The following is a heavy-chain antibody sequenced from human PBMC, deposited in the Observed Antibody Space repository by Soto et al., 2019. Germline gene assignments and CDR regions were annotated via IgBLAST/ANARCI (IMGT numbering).Heavy chain of an antibody. CDR2: INAGNGNT. J-gene: IGHJ5*02. D-gene: IGHD2-2*01. V-gene: IGHV1-3*01. CDR1: GYTFTSYA. CDR3: ARGIVVVPAAPIFPWFDP. Sequence: GASVKVSCKASGYTFTSYAMHWVRQAPGQRLEWMGWINAGNGNTKYSQKFQGRVTITRDTSASTAYMELSSLRSEDTAVYYCARGIVVVPAAPIFPWFDPWGQGTLVTVSS.